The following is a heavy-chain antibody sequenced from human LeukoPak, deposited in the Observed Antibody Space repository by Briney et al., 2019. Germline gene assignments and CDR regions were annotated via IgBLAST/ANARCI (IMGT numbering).Heavy chain of an antibody. CDR1: GYTFIHYY. J-gene: IGHJ4*02. CDR2: VDPSGDIA. Sequence: ASVKVSCKTSGYTFIHYYMHWVRQASGEGFEWMGIVDPSGDIATYAQKFQGRVTLATDTSTSTFYMELSSLRSEDTAIYYCARDSFGVRGFDHWGQGTPVTVSS. V-gene: IGHV1-46*01. D-gene: IGHD3-10*01. CDR3: ARDSFGVRGFDH.